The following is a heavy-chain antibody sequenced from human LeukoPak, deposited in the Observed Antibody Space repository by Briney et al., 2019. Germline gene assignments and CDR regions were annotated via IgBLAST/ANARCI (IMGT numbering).Heavy chain of an antibody. CDR1: GGSFSGYY. V-gene: IGHV4-34*01. CDR2: INHSGST. J-gene: IGHJ4*02. Sequence: PSETLSLTCAVYGGSFSGYYWSWIRQPPGKGLEWIGEINHSGSTNYNPSLKSRVTISVDTFKNQFSLKLSSVTAADTAVYYCARDLVYSSWYVYAYWGQGTLVTVSS. CDR3: ARDLVYSSWYVYAY. D-gene: IGHD6-13*01.